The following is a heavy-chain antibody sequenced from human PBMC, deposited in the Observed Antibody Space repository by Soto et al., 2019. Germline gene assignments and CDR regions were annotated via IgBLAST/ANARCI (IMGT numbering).Heavy chain of an antibody. Sequence: QVQLQESGPGLVKPSQTLSLTCTVSGGSISSGGYYLSWIRQHPGKGLEWIGYIYYSGSTYYNPSLKSRVTISVDTSKNQFSLKLSSVTAEDTDVYYCARDFPSLGNSYYGMDVWGQGTTVTVSS. J-gene: IGHJ6*02. CDR2: IYYSGST. CDR1: GGSISSGGYY. CDR3: ARDFPSLGNSYYGMDV. V-gene: IGHV4-31*03.